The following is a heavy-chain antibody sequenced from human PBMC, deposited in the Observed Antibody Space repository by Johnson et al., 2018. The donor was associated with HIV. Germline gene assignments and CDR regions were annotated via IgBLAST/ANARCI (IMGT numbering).Heavy chain of an antibody. J-gene: IGHJ3*02. CDR1: GFTFSSYA. D-gene: IGHD6-19*01. Sequence: QVQLVESGGGVVQPGRSLRLSCAASGFTFSSYAMHWVRQAPGKGLEWVAVISYDGSNKYYADSVKGRFTISRDNSKNTLYLQMNSRGAEDTAVYYCARDNGAVAGPEGAFDIWGQGTMVTVSS. CDR2: ISYDGSNK. V-gene: IGHV3-30-3*01. CDR3: ARDNGAVAGPEGAFDI.